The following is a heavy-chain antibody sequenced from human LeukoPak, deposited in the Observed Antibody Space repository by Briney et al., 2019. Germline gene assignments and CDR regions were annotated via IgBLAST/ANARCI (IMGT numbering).Heavy chain of an antibody. CDR2: IYYSGST. V-gene: IGHV4-59*01. J-gene: IGHJ2*01. Sequence: ASETLSLTCTVSGGSISSYYWSWIRQPPGKGLEWIGYIYYSGSTNYNHSLKSRVTISVDTSKNQFSLKLSSVTAADTAVYYCARVIVVVPAAIGAHWYFDLWGRGTLVTVSS. D-gene: IGHD2-2*02. CDR1: GGSISSYY. CDR3: ARVIVVVPAAIGAHWYFDL.